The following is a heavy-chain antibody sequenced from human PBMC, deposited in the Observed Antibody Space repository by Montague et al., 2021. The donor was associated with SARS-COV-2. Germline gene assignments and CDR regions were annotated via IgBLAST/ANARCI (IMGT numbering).Heavy chain of an antibody. CDR1: GFTFSSYE. V-gene: IGHV3-48*03. CDR2: ISSSGSTI. D-gene: IGHD1-26*01. Sequence: SLRLSCAASGFTFSSYEMNWVRQAPGKGLEWVSYISSSGSTIYYADSVKGRFTISRDNAKNSLYLQMNSLRAEDTAVYYCARDRPRIAGATDFDYWGRGTLVTVFS. CDR3: ARDRPRIAGATDFDY. J-gene: IGHJ4*02.